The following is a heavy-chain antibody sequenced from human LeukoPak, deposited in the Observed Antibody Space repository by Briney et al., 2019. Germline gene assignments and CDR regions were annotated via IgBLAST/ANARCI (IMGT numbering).Heavy chain of an antibody. D-gene: IGHD3-22*01. Sequence: SETLSLTCAVSGYSISGGYYWGWIRQPPGKGLEWIGSIYHSGSTYYNPSLKSRVTISVDTSKNQFSLKLTSVTAADTAVYYCARDASSGGHYWGQGTLVTVSS. CDR3: ARDASSGGHY. CDR2: IYHSGST. CDR1: GYSISGGYY. V-gene: IGHV4-38-2*02. J-gene: IGHJ4*02.